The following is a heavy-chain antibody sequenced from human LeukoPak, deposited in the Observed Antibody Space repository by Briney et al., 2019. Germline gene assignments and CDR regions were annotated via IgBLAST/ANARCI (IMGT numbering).Heavy chain of an antibody. Sequence: GASVKVSCKASGYTFTGYYMHWVRQAPGQGLEWMGWINPNSGGTNYAQKFQGRVTMTRDTSISTAYMELSRLRSDDTAVYYCARDFLSDSSGYYYVWFDPWGQGTLVTVSS. D-gene: IGHD3-22*01. J-gene: IGHJ5*02. CDR2: INPNSGGT. CDR3: ARDFLSDSSGYYYVWFDP. V-gene: IGHV1-2*02. CDR1: GYTFTGYY.